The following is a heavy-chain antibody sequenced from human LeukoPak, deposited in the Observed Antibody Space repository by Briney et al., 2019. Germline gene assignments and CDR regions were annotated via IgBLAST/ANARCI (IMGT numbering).Heavy chain of an antibody. CDR1: GGSFSGYY. Sequence: SATLSLTCAVYGGSFSGYYWSWIRQPPGKGLEWIGGINHSGSTNYNPSLKSRVTISVDTSKNQFSLTLSSVTAADTAVYYCARGQKYRNGYTVTELGSGYFDYWGQGTLVTVSS. CDR3: ARGQKYRNGYTVTELGSGYFDY. J-gene: IGHJ4*02. V-gene: IGHV4-34*01. D-gene: IGHD5-18*01. CDR2: INHSGST.